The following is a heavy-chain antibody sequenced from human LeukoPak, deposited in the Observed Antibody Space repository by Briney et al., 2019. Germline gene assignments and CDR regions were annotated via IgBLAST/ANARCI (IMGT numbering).Heavy chain of an antibody. CDR2: IYPRDGST. V-gene: IGHV1-46*01. CDR1: GYSFTSNY. J-gene: IGHJ4*02. CDR3: ARDQEAFDY. Sequence: ASVKVSCKASGYSFTSNYIHWVRQAPGQGLEWMGMIYPRDGSTSYAQKFQGRVTVTRDTSTSTAHMELSGLRSEDTAVYYCARDQEAFDYWGQGTLVTVSS.